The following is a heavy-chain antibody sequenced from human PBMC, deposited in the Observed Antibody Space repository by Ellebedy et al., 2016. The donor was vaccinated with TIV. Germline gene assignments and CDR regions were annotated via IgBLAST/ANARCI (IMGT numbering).Heavy chain of an antibody. J-gene: IGHJ4*02. V-gene: IGHV1-69*13. Sequence: ASVKVSCKASGGTFSSYAISWVRQAPGQGLEWMGGIIPIFGTANYAQKFQGRVTITADESTSTAYMELSSLRSEDTAVYYCARGGSSTWYAPGAYWGQGTLVTVSS. CDR1: GGTFSSYA. CDR3: ARGGSSTWYAPGAY. CDR2: IIPIFGTA. D-gene: IGHD6-13*01.